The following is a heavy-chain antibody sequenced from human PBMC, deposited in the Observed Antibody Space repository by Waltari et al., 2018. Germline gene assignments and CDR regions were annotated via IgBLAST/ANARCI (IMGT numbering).Heavy chain of an antibody. CDR1: GYSISSGSY. CDR3: ARVRDDDILTGYSHDAFDI. V-gene: IGHV4-38-2*01. D-gene: IGHD3-9*01. CDR2: IYHSGGT. Sequence: QVQLQESGPGLVKPSETLSLTCAVSGYSISSGSYWGWIRQPPGKGLEWIGSIYHSGGTYYNPSLKSGVTISVDTAKNQFSLKLSSVTAADTAVYYCARVRDDDILTGYSHDAFDIWGQGTMVTVSS. J-gene: IGHJ3*02.